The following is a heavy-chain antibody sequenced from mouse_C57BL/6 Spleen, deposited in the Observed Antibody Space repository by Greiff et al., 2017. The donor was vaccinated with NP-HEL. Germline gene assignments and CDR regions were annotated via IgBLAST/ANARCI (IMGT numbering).Heavy chain of an antibody. CDR3: ARHRNWDDWYFDV. CDR2: ISSGGSYT. CDR1: GFTFSSYG. J-gene: IGHJ1*03. Sequence: EVQLVESGGDLVKPGGSLKLSCAASGFTFSSYGMSWVRQTPDKRLEWVATISSGGSYTYYPDSVKGRFTISRDNAKNTLYLQMSSLKSEDTAMYYCARHRNWDDWYFDVWGTGTTVTVSS. D-gene: IGHD4-1*01. V-gene: IGHV5-6*01.